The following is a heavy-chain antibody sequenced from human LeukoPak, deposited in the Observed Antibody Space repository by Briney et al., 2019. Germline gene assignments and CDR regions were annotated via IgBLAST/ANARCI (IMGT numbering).Heavy chain of an antibody. CDR3: ARIYSGSGSYYFDY. CDR2: IKQDGTEK. J-gene: IGHJ4*02. V-gene: IGHV3-7*01. D-gene: IGHD3-10*01. CDR1: GFTFSSYA. Sequence: GRSLRLSCAASGFTFSSYAMSWVRQAPGKGLEWVANIKQDGTEKYYVDSVKGRFTISRDNAKNSLYLQMNSLRAEDTAVYYCARIYSGSGSYYFDYWGQGTLVIVSS.